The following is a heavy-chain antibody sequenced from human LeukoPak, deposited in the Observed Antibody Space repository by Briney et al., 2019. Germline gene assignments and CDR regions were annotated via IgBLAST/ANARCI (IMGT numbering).Heavy chain of an antibody. CDR3: ARDLSGSYRIGGFDY. CDR1: GGTFISYA. Sequence: SVKVSCKASGGTFISYAISWVRQAPGQGLEWMGRIIPILGIANYAQKFQGRVTITADKSTSTAYMELSSLRSEDTAVYYCARDLSGSYRIGGFDYWGQGTLVTVSS. D-gene: IGHD1-26*01. CDR2: IIPILGIA. V-gene: IGHV1-69*04. J-gene: IGHJ4*02.